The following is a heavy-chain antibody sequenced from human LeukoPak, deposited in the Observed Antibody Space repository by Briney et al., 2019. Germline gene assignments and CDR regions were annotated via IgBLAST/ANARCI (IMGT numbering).Heavy chain of an antibody. Sequence: PGGSLRLSCAASGFTFSTYAMSWVRQAPGKGLEWVSLIGGSDGRTRYADSVKGRFTISRDNSKNTLYLEMNSLRAEDTAVYYCAKDASRYEWGYMDVWSKGTTVTISS. D-gene: IGHD3-16*02. J-gene: IGHJ6*03. CDR3: AKDASRYEWGYMDV. CDR1: GFTFSTYA. V-gene: IGHV3-23*01. CDR2: IGGSDGRT.